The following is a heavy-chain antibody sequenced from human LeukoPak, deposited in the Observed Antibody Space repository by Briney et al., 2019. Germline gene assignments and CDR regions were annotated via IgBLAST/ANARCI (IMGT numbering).Heavy chain of an antibody. CDR3: ARDSGGDCGCDCYSSLGYYYHGMDV. D-gene: IGHD2-21*02. CDR1: RFTFSSYA. V-gene: IGHV3-30*14. CDR2: ISYDGCKK. Sequence: GWSLTLSCPASRFTFSSYAMHGVRQAPAKGLEGVAVISYDGCKKHLGDFVKDRFTLSRDNSHNTVYLQMNSLRAEDTAVYYCARDSGGDCGCDCYSSLGYYYHGMDVWGQEPRVSVS. J-gene: IGHJ6*02.